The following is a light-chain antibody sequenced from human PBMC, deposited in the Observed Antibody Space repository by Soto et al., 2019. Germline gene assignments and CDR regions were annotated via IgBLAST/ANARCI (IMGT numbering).Light chain of an antibody. V-gene: IGKV1-5*03. CDR3: QQYNSYSYT. CDR2: RAS. Sequence: DIQMTQSPSTLSASVGDRVTIACRASQTINDWLAWYQQKPGKAPNLLIYRASNLQSGVPSRFSGSGSGTEFTLTISSLQPDDFATYYCQQYNSYSYTFGQGTKLGIK. J-gene: IGKJ2*01. CDR1: QTINDW.